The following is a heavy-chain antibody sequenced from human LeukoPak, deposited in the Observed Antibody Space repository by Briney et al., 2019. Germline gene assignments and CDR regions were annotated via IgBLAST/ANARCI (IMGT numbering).Heavy chain of an antibody. V-gene: IGHV1-46*01. CDR1: GYTFTSYY. CDR2: INPSGGST. D-gene: IGHD6-19*01. Sequence: ASVKVSCKASGYTFTSYYMHWVRQAPGQGLEWMGIINPSGGSTSYAQKFQGRVTMTRDTSTSTVYMELSSLRSEDTAMYYCARDSSGSETNPRHYFDYWGQGTLVTVSS. CDR3: ARDSSGSETNPRHYFDY. J-gene: IGHJ4*02.